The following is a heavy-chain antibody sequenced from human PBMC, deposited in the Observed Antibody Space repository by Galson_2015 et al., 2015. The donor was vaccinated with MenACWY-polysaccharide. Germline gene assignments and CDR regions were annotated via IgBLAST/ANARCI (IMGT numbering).Heavy chain of an antibody. CDR1: GFTYSSYW. CDR3: ARVLSRPGNPLD. V-gene: IGHV3-7*01. CDR2: IKQDGSEK. D-gene: IGHD4-23*01. J-gene: IGHJ4*02. Sequence: SLRLSCAGSGFTYSSYWMSWVRQAPGKGLEWVANIKQDGSEKYYVDSVKGRFTISRDNAKNSLYLQMNSLRAEDTAVYYCARVLSRPGNPLDWGQGTLVTVSS.